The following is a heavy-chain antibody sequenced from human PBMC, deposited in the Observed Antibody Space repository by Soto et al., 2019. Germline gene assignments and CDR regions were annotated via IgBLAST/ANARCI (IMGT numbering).Heavy chain of an antibody. J-gene: IGHJ5*02. CDR3: AKEPELRGRRRNWFDP. D-gene: IGHD1-7*01. Sequence: GSLRLSCAASGFTFSSYAMSWVRQAPGKGLEWVSAISGSGGSTYYADSVKGRFTISRDNSKNTLYLQMNSLRAEDTAVYYCAKEPELRGRRRNWFDPWGQGTLVTVSS. CDR2: ISGSGGST. V-gene: IGHV3-23*01. CDR1: GFTFSSYA.